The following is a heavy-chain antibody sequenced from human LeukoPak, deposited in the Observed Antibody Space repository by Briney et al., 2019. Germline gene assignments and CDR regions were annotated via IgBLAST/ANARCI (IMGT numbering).Heavy chain of an antibody. CDR2: INHSGST. J-gene: IGHJ4*02. Sequence: SETLSLTCAVYGGSFSGYYWSWIRQPPGKGLEWIGEINHSGSTNYNPSLKSRVTISVDTSKNQFSLKLSSVTAADTAVYYCARHWGYSSGWYFDYWGQGTLVTVSS. CDR3: ARHWGYSSGWYFDY. V-gene: IGHV4-34*01. CDR1: GGSFSGYY. D-gene: IGHD6-19*01.